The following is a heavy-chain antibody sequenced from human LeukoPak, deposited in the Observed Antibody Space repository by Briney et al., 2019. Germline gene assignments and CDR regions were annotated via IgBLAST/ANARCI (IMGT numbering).Heavy chain of an antibody. CDR3: ATGYGGNSYFDY. D-gene: IGHD4-23*01. J-gene: IGHJ4*02. Sequence: GASVKVSCKASGGTFSSYAISWVRQAPGQGLEWMGGIIPIFGTANYAQKFQGRITMTEDTSTDTAYMELSSLRSEDTAVYYCATGYGGNSYFDYWGQGTLVTVSS. CDR1: GGTFSSYA. V-gene: IGHV1-69*06. CDR2: IIPIFGTA.